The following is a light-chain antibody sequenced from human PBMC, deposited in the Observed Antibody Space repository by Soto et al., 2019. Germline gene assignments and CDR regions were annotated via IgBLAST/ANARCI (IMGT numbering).Light chain of an antibody. J-gene: IGKJ4*01. CDR3: QQFAGAVT. Sequence: ASQSVSSSYLAWYQQKPGQAPRLLIYGASSRATGIPDRFSGSGSGTDFTLTISRLEPEDFSVYYCQQFAGAVTFGGGTKVDIK. V-gene: IGKV3-20*01. CDR2: GAS. CDR1: QSVSSSY.